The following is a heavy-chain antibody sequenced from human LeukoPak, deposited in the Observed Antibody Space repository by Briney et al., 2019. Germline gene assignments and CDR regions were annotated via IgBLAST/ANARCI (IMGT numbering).Heavy chain of an antibody. J-gene: IGHJ4*02. CDR1: GGSISSGGYY. Sequence: SQTLSLTCTVSGGSISSGGYYWSWVRQPPGKGLEWIGYIYHSGSTYYNPSLKSRVTISVDRSKNQFSLKLSSVTAADTAVYYCARNSQKYYYDSSGPIDYWGQGTLVTVSS. CDR2: IYHSGST. V-gene: IGHV4-30-2*01. CDR3: ARNSQKYYYDSSGPIDY. D-gene: IGHD3-22*01.